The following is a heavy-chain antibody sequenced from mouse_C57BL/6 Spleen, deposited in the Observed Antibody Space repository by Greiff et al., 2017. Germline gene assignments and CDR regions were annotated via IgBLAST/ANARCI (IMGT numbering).Heavy chain of an antibody. J-gene: IGHJ3*01. D-gene: IGHD1-1*01. CDR1: GYTFTSYW. CDR2: IYPGSGST. V-gene: IGHV1-55*01. CDR3: ARGDYCSKRGFAY. Sequence: QVQLQQSGAELVKPGASVKMSCKASGYTFTSYWITWVKQRPGQGLEWIGDIYPGSGSTNYNEKFKSKATLTVDTSSSTAYMQLSSLTSEDSAVYYCARGDYCSKRGFAYWGQGTLVTVSA.